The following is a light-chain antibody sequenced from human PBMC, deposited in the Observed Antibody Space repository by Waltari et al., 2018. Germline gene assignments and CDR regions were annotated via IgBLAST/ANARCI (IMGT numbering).Light chain of an antibody. Sequence: EIVMTQSPATLSLSTGERATLSCRASQSVSSSLAWYQQKPGQAPRLLIYGASSRATGIPDRFSGSGSGTEFTLTISSMEPEDVAVYYCQQNSNWPLTFGGGTKVEIK. CDR1: QSVSSS. V-gene: IGKV3D-15*01. J-gene: IGKJ4*01. CDR3: QQNSNWPLT. CDR2: GAS.